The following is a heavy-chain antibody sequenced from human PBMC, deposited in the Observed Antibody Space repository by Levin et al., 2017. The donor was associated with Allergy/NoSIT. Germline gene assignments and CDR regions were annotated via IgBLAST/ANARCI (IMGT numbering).Heavy chain of an antibody. D-gene: IGHD2-8*02. CDR1: GFTFSDYW. CDR3: AGGGRNGGDHIELDY. V-gene: IGHV3-7*01. J-gene: IGHJ4*02. Sequence: GGSLRLSCVASGFTFSDYWMNWVRQAPGKGLEWVANIKQDGSDKKYVDPVRGRFTISRDNAKNSLYLQMNSLTAEDTAVYYCAGGGRNGGDHIELDYWGQGTLVTVSS. CDR2: IKQDGSDK.